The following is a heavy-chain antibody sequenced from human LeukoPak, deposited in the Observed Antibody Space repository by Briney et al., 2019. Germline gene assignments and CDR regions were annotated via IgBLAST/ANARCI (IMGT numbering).Heavy chain of an antibody. J-gene: IGHJ4*02. Sequence: ASVKVSCKASGYTFTSYGISWVRQAPGQGLEWVGWINPNSGVTNYAQKFQGRVTMTRDTSISTASMELSRLRSDDTAVYYCAKDSDSGSLDYWGQETRDTVSS. V-gene: IGHV1-2*02. CDR1: GYTFTSYG. CDR3: AKDSDSGSLDY. D-gene: IGHD1-26*01. CDR2: INPNSGVT.